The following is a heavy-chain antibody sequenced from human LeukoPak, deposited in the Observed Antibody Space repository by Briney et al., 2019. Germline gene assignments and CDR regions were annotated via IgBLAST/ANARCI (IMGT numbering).Heavy chain of an antibody. CDR1: GGSISSYY. Sequence: SETLSLTCTVSGGSISSYYWSWIRQPPGKGLEWIGYIYYSGSGSTNYNPSLKSRVTISVDTSKNQFSLKLSSVTAADTAVYYCARHIPITMVRGVARGGCWFDPWGQGTLVTVSS. J-gene: IGHJ5*02. CDR2: IYYSGSGST. CDR3: ARHIPITMVRGVARGGCWFDP. V-gene: IGHV4-59*08. D-gene: IGHD3-10*01.